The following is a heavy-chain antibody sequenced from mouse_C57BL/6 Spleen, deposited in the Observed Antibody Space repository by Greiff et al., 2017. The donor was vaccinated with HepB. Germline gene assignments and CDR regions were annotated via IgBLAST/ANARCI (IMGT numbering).Heavy chain of an antibody. Sequence: VQLQQSGAELVRPGASVKLSCTASGFNIKDDYMHWVKQRPEQGLEWIGWIDPENGDTEYASKFQGKATITADTSSNTAYLQLSSLTSEDTAVYYCTTAVVAGGAMDYWGQGTSVTVSS. J-gene: IGHJ4*01. V-gene: IGHV14-4*01. CDR1: GFNIKDDY. CDR2: IDPENGDT. CDR3: TTAVVAGGAMDY. D-gene: IGHD1-1*01.